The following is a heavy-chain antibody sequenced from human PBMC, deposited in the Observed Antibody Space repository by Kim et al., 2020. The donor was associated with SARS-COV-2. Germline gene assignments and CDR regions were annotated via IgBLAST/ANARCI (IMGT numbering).Heavy chain of an antibody. V-gene: IGHV5-10-1*01. J-gene: IGHJ4*02. CDR1: GYRFTSYW. CDR2: IDPADFQT. CDR3: VRQTGVLGSGTYEGHDY. D-gene: IGHD3-10*02. Sequence: GESLKISCKGSGYRFTSYWITWVRQMPGKGLEWMGRIDPADFQTNYSPSFQGHVTISADRSISTAYLQWSSLKASDTAIYYCVRQTGVLGSGTYEGHDYWGQGTLVTVSS.